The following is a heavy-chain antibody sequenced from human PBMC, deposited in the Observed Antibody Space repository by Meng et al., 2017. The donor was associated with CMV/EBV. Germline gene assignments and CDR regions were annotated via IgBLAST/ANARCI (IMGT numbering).Heavy chain of an antibody. CDR1: GYSISSGYY. V-gene: IGHV4-38-2*02. Sequence: SETLSLTCTVSGYSISSGYYWGWIRQPPGKGLEWIGSIYHSGSTYYNPSLKSRVTISVDTSKNQFSLKLSSVTAADTAVYYCERDQLTGMDVWGQGTTVTVSS. J-gene: IGHJ6*02. CDR3: ERDQLTGMDV. D-gene: IGHD2-2*01. CDR2: IYHSGST.